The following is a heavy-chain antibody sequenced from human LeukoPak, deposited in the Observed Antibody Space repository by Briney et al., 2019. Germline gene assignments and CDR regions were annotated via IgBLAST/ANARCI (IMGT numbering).Heavy chain of an antibody. CDR1: GGSISSYY. Sequence: SETLSLTCTVSGGSISSYYWSWIRQPPGKGLEWIGYIYYSGSTNYNPSLKSRVTISVDTSKNQFSLKLSTVTAADTAVYYCARLIDGYWGQGTLVTVSS. CDR3: ARLIDGY. CDR2: IYYSGST. V-gene: IGHV4-59*12. D-gene: IGHD2-21*01. J-gene: IGHJ4*02.